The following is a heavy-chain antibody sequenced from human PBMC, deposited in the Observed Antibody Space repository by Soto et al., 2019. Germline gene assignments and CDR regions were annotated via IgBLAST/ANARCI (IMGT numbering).Heavy chain of an antibody. CDR1: GFTFSDYY. J-gene: IGHJ4*02. CDR2: ISTSGSTT. CDR3: ARDQRTPTVRRGAIDH. Sequence: QVQLVEYGGGLVKPGGSLRLSCAASGFTFSDYYLSWFRQAPGKGLVWLAYISTSGSTTNYADSVKGRFTISRDNAKNSLFLHMDSLRAEDTSVYYCARDQRTPTVRRGAIDHWGQVTPVTVSS. D-gene: IGHD2-21*01. V-gene: IGHV3-11*01.